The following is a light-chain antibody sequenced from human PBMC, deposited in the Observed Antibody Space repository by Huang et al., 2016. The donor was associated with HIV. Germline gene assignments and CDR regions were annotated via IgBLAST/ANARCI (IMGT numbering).Light chain of an antibody. V-gene: IGKV1-39*01. Sequence: DIQLTQSPSSLSTFVGDRVTITCRASQNINTFLHWYQEKLGKAPRLLIYSASSLEDGVPSRFSGSASGTEFTRTISNLQPDDFATYYCQQSYRTPYTFGQGTKLDI. CDR1: QNINTF. J-gene: IGKJ2*01. CDR3: QQSYRTPYT. CDR2: SAS.